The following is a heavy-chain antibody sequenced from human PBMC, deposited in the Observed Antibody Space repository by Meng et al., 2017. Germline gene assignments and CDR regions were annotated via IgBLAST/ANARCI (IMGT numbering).Heavy chain of an antibody. D-gene: IGHD3-22*01. CDR2: ISSSGSTI. CDR3: AKEGSGYFSY. Sequence: GESLKISCAASGFTFNTYAMSWIRQAPGKGLEWVSYISSSGSTIYYADSVKGRFTISRDNAKNSLYLQMNSLRAEDTAVYYCAKEGSGYFSYWGQGTLVTVSS. V-gene: IGHV3-11*04. CDR1: GFTFNTYA. J-gene: IGHJ4*02.